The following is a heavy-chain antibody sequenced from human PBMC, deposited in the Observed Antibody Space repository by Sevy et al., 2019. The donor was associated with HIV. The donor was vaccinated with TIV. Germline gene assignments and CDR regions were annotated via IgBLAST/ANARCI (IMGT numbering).Heavy chain of an antibody. D-gene: IGHD3-10*01. J-gene: IGHJ6*02. CDR2: ISAYNGNT. Sequence: ASVKVSCKASGYTFTSYGISWVRQAPGQGLEWMGWISAYNGNTNYAQKLQGRVTMTTDTSTSTAYMELRGLRSDDTAVYYCARDPFYGSGSYPNYYYYYGMDVWGQGTTVTVSS. V-gene: IGHV1-18*01. CDR3: ARDPFYGSGSYPNYYYYYGMDV. CDR1: GYTFTSYG.